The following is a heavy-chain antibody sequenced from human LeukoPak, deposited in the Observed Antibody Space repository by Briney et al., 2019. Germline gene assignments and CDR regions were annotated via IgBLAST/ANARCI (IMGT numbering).Heavy chain of an antibody. CDR1: GGSISRADYY. D-gene: IGHD3-3*01. CDR2: IYYSGST. Sequence: SQTLSLTCTVSGGSISRADYYWRWIRQPPGTGLEWLGYIYYSGSTYYNPSLKSRATISVDTSKSQFSLKLSSVTAADTAVYYCARDSDFWSGYYYFDYWGQGTLVTVSS. J-gene: IGHJ4*02. V-gene: IGHV4-30-4*08. CDR3: ARDSDFWSGYYYFDY.